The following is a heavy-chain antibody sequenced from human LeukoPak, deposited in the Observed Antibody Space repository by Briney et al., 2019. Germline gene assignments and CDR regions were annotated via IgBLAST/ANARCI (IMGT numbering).Heavy chain of an antibody. V-gene: IGHV4-61*02. J-gene: IGHJ6*03. CDR2: IYTSGST. Sequence: PSETLSLTCTVSGGSISSGSYYWSWIRQPAGKGLEWIGRIYTSGSTNYNPSLKSRVTISVDTSKNQFSLKLSSVTAADTAVYYCARAYPSGYYQIGYYYYMDVWGKGTTVTVSS. CDR1: GGSISSGSYY. CDR3: ARAYPSGYYQIGYYYYMDV. D-gene: IGHD3-22*01.